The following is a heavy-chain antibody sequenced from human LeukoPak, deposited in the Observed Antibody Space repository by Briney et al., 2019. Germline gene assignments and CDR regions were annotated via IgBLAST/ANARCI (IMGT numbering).Heavy chain of an antibody. Sequence: GASVKVSCKASGYTFTSYAMHWVRQAPGQRLEWMGWINAGNGNTKYSQKFQGRVTMTRDTSISTAYMELSRLRSDDTAVYYCAREDYGGNSEVWGQGTMVTVSS. J-gene: IGHJ3*01. CDR3: AREDYGGNSEV. D-gene: IGHD4-23*01. CDR1: GYTFTSYA. V-gene: IGHV1-3*01. CDR2: INAGNGNT.